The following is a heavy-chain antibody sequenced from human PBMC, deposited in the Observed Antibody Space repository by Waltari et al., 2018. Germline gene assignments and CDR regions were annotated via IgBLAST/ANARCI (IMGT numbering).Heavy chain of an antibody. J-gene: IGHJ4*02. CDR1: GFTFSSYG. CDR2: IRYDGSNK. V-gene: IGHV3-30*02. Sequence: QVQLVESGGGVVQPGGSLRLSCAASGFTFSSYGMPWVRQAPGKGLEWVAFIRYDGSNKYYADSVKGRFTISRDNSKNTLYLQMNSLRAEDTAVYYCAKDSDYGDSLDYWGQGTLVTVSS. CDR3: AKDSDYGDSLDY. D-gene: IGHD4-17*01.